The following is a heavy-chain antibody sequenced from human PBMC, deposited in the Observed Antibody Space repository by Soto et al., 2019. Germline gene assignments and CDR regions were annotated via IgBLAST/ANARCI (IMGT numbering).Heavy chain of an antibody. D-gene: IGHD2-21*02. CDR2: ISGSGGST. Sequence: EVQLLESGGGLVQPGGSLRLSCAASGFTFSSYAMSWVRQAPGKGLEWVSAISGSGGSTYYADSVKGRFTISRDNSKNTLYLQMNSLRAEDTAVYYCAKDLQHIVVVTALDAFDIWGQGTMVTVSS. J-gene: IGHJ3*02. CDR3: AKDLQHIVVVTALDAFDI. V-gene: IGHV3-23*01. CDR1: GFTFSSYA.